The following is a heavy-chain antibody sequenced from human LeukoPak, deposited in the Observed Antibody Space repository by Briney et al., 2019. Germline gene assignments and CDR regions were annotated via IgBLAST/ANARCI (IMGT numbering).Heavy chain of an antibody. CDR3: ARVALRPIDYSNPEFDP. D-gene: IGHD4-11*01. CDR2: ITGDSVTM. V-gene: IGHV3-48*01. CDR1: GFTFSSYS. Sequence: PGGSLRLSCAASGFTFSSYSMNWVRQAPGQGLEWVSYITGDSVTMFYADSVKGRFTASRDNAENSMYLQMNSLRAEDTAVYYCARVALRPIDYSNPEFDPWGQGTLVTVSS. J-gene: IGHJ5*02.